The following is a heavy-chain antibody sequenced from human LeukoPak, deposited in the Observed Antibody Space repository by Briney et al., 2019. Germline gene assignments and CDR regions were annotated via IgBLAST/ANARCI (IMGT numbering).Heavy chain of an antibody. Sequence: PGGSLSLSCAASGFIFSTFGMHWVRQAPGKGLEWVALISYDGSNKYYADSVKGRFTISRDNSKNTLYLHVTSLRAEDTAVYYCAREADAGYYRTVDYWGQGTMVTVS. V-gene: IGHV3-30*03. CDR2: ISYDGSNK. D-gene: IGHD2-15*01. J-gene: IGHJ4*02. CDR3: AREADAGYYRTVDY. CDR1: GFIFSTFG.